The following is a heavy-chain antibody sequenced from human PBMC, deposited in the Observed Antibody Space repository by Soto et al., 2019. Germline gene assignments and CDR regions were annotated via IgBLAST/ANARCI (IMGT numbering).Heavy chain of an antibody. CDR3: AEGRGGSGRLTTRVDY. Sequence: EVQLLESGGGLVQPGGSLRLSCAASGFTFNNYAMTWVRQAPGKGLEWVSAISGGGDTTYYADSVKGRFTVSRDGSKNTLYLQMSRLRAEDTALYYCAEGRGGSGRLTTRVDYWGQGTLVTVSS. CDR2: ISGGGDTT. V-gene: IGHV3-23*01. J-gene: IGHJ4*02. D-gene: IGHD3-10*01. CDR1: GFTFNNYA.